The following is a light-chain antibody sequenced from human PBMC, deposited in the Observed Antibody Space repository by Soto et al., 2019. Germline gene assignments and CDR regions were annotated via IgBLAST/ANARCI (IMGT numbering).Light chain of an antibody. V-gene: IGKV1-12*01. Sequence: DIQMTQSPSSVSASVGDRVTITCRARQGISSRLAWYQQKPGKAPNLLIYAASSLQSGVPSRFSGSGSETDFPLTIGSLQTEDFATYYCQQSNSFPLTFGGGTKVEIK. CDR1: QGISSR. CDR3: QQSNSFPLT. J-gene: IGKJ4*01. CDR2: AAS.